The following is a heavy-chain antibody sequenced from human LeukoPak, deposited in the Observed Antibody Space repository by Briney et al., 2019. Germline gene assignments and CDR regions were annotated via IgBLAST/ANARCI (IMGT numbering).Heavy chain of an antibody. D-gene: IGHD1-26*01. CDR2: ISSSSSYI. J-gene: IGHJ6*02. CDR3: AKVGNSGSYRYYYYYGMDV. V-gene: IGHV3-21*04. CDR1: GFTFSSYS. Sequence: GGSLRLSCAASGFTFSSYSMNWVRQAPGKGLEWVSSISSSSSYIYYADSVKGRFTISRDNSKNTLYLQMNSLRAEDTAVYYCAKVGNSGSYRYYYYYGMDVWGQGTTVTVSS.